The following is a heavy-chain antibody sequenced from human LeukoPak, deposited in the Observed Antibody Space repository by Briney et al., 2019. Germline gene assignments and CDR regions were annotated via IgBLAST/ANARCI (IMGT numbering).Heavy chain of an antibody. V-gene: IGHV3-11*01. CDR3: ARKGRAYYDSSGNDY. Sequence: SGGSLRLSCAASGFTFSDYYMSWIRQAPGKGLEWVSYISSSGSTIYYADSVKGRFTISRDNAKNSLYLQMNSLRAEDTAVYYCARKGRAYYDSSGNDYWGQGTLVTVSS. J-gene: IGHJ4*02. CDR2: ISSSGSTI. D-gene: IGHD3-22*01. CDR1: GFTFSDYY.